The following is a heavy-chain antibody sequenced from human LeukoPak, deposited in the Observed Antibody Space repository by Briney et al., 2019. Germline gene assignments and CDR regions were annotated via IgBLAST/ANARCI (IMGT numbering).Heavy chain of an antibody. J-gene: IGHJ4*02. D-gene: IGHD1-26*01. V-gene: IGHV3-30*02. CDR3: AKGSRAYSGSYSPFDY. CDR1: GFTFSSYW. Sequence: GGSLRLSCAASGFTFSSYWMHWVRQAPGKGLEWVAFIRYDGSNKYYADSVKGRFTISRDNSKNTLYLQMNSLRAEDTAVYYCAKGSRAYSGSYSPFDYWGQGTLVTVSS. CDR2: IRYDGSNK.